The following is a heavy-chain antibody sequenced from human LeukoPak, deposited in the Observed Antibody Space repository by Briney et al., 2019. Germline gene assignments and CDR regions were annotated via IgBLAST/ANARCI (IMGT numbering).Heavy chain of an antibody. J-gene: IGHJ4*02. CDR2: ISGSGGSA. CDR1: GFTFSSYA. CDR3: AKDPMIVVKYFDY. V-gene: IGHV3-23*01. D-gene: IGHD3-22*01. Sequence: PGGSLRLSCAASGFTFSSYAMSWVRQAPGKGLEWVSAISGSGGSAYYADSVKGRFTISRDNSKNTLYLQMNSLRAEDTAVYYCAKDPMIVVKYFDYWGQGTLVTVSS.